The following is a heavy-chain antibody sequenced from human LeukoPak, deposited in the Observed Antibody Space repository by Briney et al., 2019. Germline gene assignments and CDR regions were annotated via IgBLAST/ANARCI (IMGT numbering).Heavy chain of an antibody. Sequence: ASVKVSCKASGYTFTSYAISWVRQAPGQGLECMGWISAYNGNTYYAQNFQGRVTMTEDTSTSTAYMELRSLRSDDTAVYYCARVSYNWFDPWGQGTLLTVSP. CDR3: ARVSYNWFDP. J-gene: IGHJ5*02. CDR2: ISAYNGNT. V-gene: IGHV1-18*01. D-gene: IGHD6-6*01. CDR1: GYTFTSYA.